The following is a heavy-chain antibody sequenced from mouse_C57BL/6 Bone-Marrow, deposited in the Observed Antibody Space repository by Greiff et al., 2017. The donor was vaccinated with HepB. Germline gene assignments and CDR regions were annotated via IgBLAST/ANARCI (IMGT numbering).Heavy chain of an antibody. Sequence: QVQLQQPGAELVKPGASVKLSCKASGYTFTSYWMHWVKQRPGQGLEWIGMIHPNSGSTNYNEKFKSKATLTVDKSSSTAYMQLSSLTSEDSAVYYCAREMITYAMDYWGQGTSVTVSS. V-gene: IGHV1-64*01. D-gene: IGHD2-4*01. CDR1: GYTFTSYW. J-gene: IGHJ4*01. CDR2: IHPNSGST. CDR3: AREMITYAMDY.